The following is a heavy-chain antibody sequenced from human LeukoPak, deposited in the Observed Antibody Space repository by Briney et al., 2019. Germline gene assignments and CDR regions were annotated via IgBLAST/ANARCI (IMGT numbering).Heavy chain of an antibody. CDR1: GFTFTNAW. CDR2: IKSKTSSGTT. D-gene: IGHD3-16*01. CDR3: TTGATYSPGAFDI. Sequence: GGSLRLSCAASGFTFTNAWMSLVRQAPGKGLELGGRIKSKTSSGTTDYAAPVKGRFTISRDDSQNTLFLQMNSLKTEDTAVYYCTTGATYSPGAFDIWGQGTMVTVSS. V-gene: IGHV3-15*01. J-gene: IGHJ3*02.